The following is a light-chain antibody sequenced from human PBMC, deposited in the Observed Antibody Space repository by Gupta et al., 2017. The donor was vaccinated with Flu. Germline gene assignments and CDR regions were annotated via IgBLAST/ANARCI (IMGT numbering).Light chain of an antibody. CDR1: TSNIASNY. Sequence: QSVLAQPPSASATPGQRVTISCSGSTSNIASNYVFWYQQVPGMAPKLLIYRNDQRPSGVPDRFSGAKSVTSASLAINGLQSEDEADYLCATWDDSLSEWVFGGGTKLTVL. CDR3: ATWDDSLSEWV. J-gene: IGLJ3*02. CDR2: RND. V-gene: IGLV1-47*01.